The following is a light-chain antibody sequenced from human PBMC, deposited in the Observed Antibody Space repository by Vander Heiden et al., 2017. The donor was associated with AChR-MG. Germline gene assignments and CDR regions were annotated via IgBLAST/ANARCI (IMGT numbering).Light chain of an antibody. V-gene: IGLV1-40*01. Sequence: QSVLTQPPSVSGAPGQRVTISCPGSSSNIGAGYDVHWYQQLPGTAPKLLIYGNSNRPSGVPDRFSGSKSGTSASLAITGLQAEDEADYYCQSYDSSLSPGPYVVFGGGTKLTVL. CDR2: GNS. CDR1: SSNIGAGYD. CDR3: QSYDSSLSPGPYVV. J-gene: IGLJ2*01.